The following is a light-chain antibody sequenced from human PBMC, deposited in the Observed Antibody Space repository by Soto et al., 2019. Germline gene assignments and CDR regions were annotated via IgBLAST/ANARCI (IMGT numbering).Light chain of an antibody. CDR3: SAFTGSTYV. Sequence: QSVLTQPASVSGSPGQSITISCIGTSSNVGGNKYVSWYQQNPGKAPKLMICDVSNRPSGVSNRFSGSKSGNTASLTISGLLAEDEADYYCSAFTGSTYVFGTGTKVTVL. V-gene: IGLV2-14*01. CDR1: SSNVGGNKY. CDR2: DVS. J-gene: IGLJ1*01.